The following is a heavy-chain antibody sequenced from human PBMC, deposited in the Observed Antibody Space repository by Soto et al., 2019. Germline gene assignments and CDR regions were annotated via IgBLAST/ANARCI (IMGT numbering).Heavy chain of an antibody. CDR2: ISDYNGNT. CDR3: ARARGYCISTSCYEFDY. D-gene: IGHD2-2*01. Sequence: ASVKVSCKASGYTFTSYGIRWVRQAPGQGLEWMGWISDYNGNTNYAQKLQGRVTMTTDTSTSTAYMELRSLRSDDTAVYYCARARGYCISTSCYEFDYWGQGTLVTVS. V-gene: IGHV1-18*01. J-gene: IGHJ4*02. CDR1: GYTFTSYG.